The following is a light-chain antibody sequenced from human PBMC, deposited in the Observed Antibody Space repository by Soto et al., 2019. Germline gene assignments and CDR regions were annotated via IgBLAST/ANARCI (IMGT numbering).Light chain of an antibody. V-gene: IGKV3-20*01. CDR3: QHYGGPPIT. CDR1: QSVSSR. CDR2: GAS. J-gene: IGKJ5*01. Sequence: EIVLTQSPGPLSLSPGERATLSCRASQSVSSRLAWYQQESGQAPRLLISGASSRATGIPDRFSGSGSGTDFTLIISRLEPEDFALYYCQHYGGPPITFGQGTRLEIK.